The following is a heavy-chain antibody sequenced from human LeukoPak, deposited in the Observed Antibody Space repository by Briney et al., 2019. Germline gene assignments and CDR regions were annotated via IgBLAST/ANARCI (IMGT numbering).Heavy chain of an antibody. V-gene: IGHV3-7*01. D-gene: IGHD1-14*01. J-gene: IGHJ4*02. CDR3: ARDFRNAGDY. CDR2: INQDGSEK. Sequence: GGSLRLSCAASGFTFTTYWINWVRQAPGKGLEWVAVINQDGSEKYYVDSVKGRFTISRDNAKNSLYLQMNSLRAENTAVYYCARDFRNAGDYWGQGTLVTVSS. CDR1: GFTFTTYW.